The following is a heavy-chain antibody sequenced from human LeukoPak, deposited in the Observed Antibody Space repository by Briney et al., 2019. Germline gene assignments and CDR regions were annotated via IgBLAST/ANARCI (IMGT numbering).Heavy chain of an antibody. D-gene: IGHD4-17*01. CDR2: ISGSGGST. V-gene: IGHV3-23*01. J-gene: IGHJ3*02. CDR3: AKALMTTVTTPGAFGI. CDR1: GFTFSSYA. Sequence: PGGSLRLSCAASGFTFSSYAMSWVRQAPWKGLEWVSAISGSGGSTYYADSVKGRFTISRDNSKNTLYLQMNSLRAEDTAVYYCAKALMTTVTTPGAFGIWGQGTMVTVSS.